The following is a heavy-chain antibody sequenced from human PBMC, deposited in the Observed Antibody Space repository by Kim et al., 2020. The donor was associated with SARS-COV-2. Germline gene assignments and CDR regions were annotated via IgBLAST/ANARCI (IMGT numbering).Heavy chain of an antibody. D-gene: IGHD6-13*01. Sequence: SETLSLTCAVYGGSFSGYYWSWIRQPPGKGLEWIGEINHSGSTNYNPSLKSRVTISVDTSKNQFSLKLSSVTAADTAVYYCARDGYSSSWYGPYYFDYWG. CDR1: GGSFSGYY. CDR2: INHSGST. J-gene: IGHJ4*01. CDR3: ARDGYSSSWYGPYYFDY. V-gene: IGHV4-34*01.